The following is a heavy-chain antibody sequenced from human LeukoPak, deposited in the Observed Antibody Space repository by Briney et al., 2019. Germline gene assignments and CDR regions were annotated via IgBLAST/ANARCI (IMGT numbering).Heavy chain of an antibody. CDR3: AKATSHDAFDI. CDR2: IYYSGST. CDR1: GGSISSSSYY. Sequence: PSKTLSLTCTVSGGSISSSSYYWGWIRQPPGKGLEWIGSIYYSGSTYYNPSLKSRVTISVDTSKNQFSLKLSSVTAADTAVYYCAKATSHDAFDIWGQGTMVTVSS. V-gene: IGHV4-39*01. D-gene: IGHD2-2*01. J-gene: IGHJ3*02.